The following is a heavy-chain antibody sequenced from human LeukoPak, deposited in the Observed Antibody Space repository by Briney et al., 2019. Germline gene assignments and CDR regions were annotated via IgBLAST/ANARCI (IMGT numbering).Heavy chain of an antibody. V-gene: IGHV3-48*03. J-gene: IGHJ4*02. CDR3: ARERSGSPY. CDR2: ISSSGSTI. CDR1: GFTFSGHW. D-gene: IGHD3-10*01. Sequence: GGSLRLSCAASGFTFSGHWVSWVREAPGKGLEWVSYISSSGSTIYYADSVKGRFTISRDNAKNSLYLQMNSLRAEDTAVYYCARERSGSPYWGQGTLVTVSS.